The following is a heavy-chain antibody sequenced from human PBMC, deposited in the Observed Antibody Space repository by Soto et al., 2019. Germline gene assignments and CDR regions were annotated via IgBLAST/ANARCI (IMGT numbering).Heavy chain of an antibody. J-gene: IGHJ5*02. CDR3: ARVEYYDSSGYDGFEP. V-gene: IGHV1-69*01. CDR1: GGTFSSYR. D-gene: IGHD3-22*01. CDR2: IVPIYRTA. Sequence: SVKVSCTSSGGTFSSYRFNWVRQARGHGLEWMGGIVPIYRTADYAQKFQGRVTITADESTRTAYMELSSLRSEDTAVYYCARVEYYDSSGYDGFEPWCQGTLVTV.